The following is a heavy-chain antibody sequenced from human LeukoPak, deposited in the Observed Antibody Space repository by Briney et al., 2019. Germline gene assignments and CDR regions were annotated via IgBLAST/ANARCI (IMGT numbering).Heavy chain of an antibody. V-gene: IGHV3-23*01. CDR2: TSASGGST. CDR1: GFTFTSYA. D-gene: IGHD4-17*01. J-gene: IGHJ3*02. Sequence: AGGSLRLSCAASGFTFTSYAMSWVRQAPGKGLEWVSGTSASGGSTYYADSVKGRFTIPRDNSKNTLYLQMNSLRAEDTAVYYCAREATTVTDAFDIWGQGTMVTVSS. CDR3: AREATTVTDAFDI.